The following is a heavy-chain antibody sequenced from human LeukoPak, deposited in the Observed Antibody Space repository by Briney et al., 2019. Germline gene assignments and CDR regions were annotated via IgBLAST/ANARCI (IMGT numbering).Heavy chain of an antibody. D-gene: IGHD3-16*01. CDR3: AVLAATDRGRFDY. J-gene: IGHJ4*02. CDR1: GFTFSSYW. Sequence: GGSLRLSCAASGFTFSSYWMHWVRQAPGKGLVWVSRINSDGSSTSYADSVKGRFTISRDNAKNTLYLQMNSLIAEDTAVYYCAVLAATDRGRFDYWGQGTPVTVSS. CDR2: INSDGSST. V-gene: IGHV3-74*01.